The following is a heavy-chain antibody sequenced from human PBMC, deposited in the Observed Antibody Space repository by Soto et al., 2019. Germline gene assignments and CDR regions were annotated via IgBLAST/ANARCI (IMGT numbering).Heavy chain of an antibody. D-gene: IGHD3-22*01. CDR1: GYSFTNHG. J-gene: IGHJ3*02. V-gene: IGHV1-18*04. CDR3: ERGGFDDAFDI. CDR2: LNPDTGNT. Sequence: QVQLVQSGAELKKPGASGTISCKASGYSFTNHGINWVRQAPGQGLQWMGWLNPDTGNTNYLQRLQGTVTMTTDTATRTVYMELMSLRSDDTAIYYCERGGFDDAFDIWGQVTLFTVSS.